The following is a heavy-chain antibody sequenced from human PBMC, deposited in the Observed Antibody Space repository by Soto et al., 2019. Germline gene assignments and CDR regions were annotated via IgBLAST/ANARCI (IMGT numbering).Heavy chain of an antibody. CDR2: INHSGST. D-gene: IGHD3-10*01. V-gene: IGHV4-34*01. CDR3: ARGLNVLLWFGETLYGMDV. CDR1: GGSFSGYY. J-gene: IGHJ6*02. Sequence: SETLSLTCAVYGGSFSGYYWSWIRQPPGKGLEWIGEINHSGSTNYDPSLKSRVTISVDTSKNQFSLKLSSVTAADTAVYYCARGLNVLLWFGETLYGMDVWGQGTTVPSP.